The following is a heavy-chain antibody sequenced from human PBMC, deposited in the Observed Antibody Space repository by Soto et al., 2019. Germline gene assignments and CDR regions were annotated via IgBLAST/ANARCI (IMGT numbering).Heavy chain of an antibody. V-gene: IGHV5-51*01. CDR3: ARRWTTLTYDAFDI. J-gene: IGHJ3*02. CDR2: IYPGDSDT. Sequence: GESLKISCKGSGYSFTSYWIGWVRQMPWKGLEWMGIIYPGDSDTRYSPSFQGQVTISADKSISTAYLQWSSLKASDTAMYYCARRWTTLTYDAFDIWGQGTMVSVSS. CDR1: GYSFTSYW. D-gene: IGHD4-17*01.